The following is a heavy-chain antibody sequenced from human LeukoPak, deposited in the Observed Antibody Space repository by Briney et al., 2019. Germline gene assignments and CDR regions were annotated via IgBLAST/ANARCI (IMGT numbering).Heavy chain of an antibody. Sequence: GGSLRLSCAASGFTFSSYAMSWVRQAPGKGLKWVSTINDNGDGTYYADSVKGRFTISRDNSCNTVSLQMNSLRDEDTGVYYCAKGLRTGVGPYMGYHYYMDVWGKGATVTVSS. D-gene: IGHD3-16*01. CDR2: INDNGDGT. V-gene: IGHV3-23*01. J-gene: IGHJ6*03. CDR3: AKGLRTGVGPYMGYHYYMDV. CDR1: GFTFSSYA.